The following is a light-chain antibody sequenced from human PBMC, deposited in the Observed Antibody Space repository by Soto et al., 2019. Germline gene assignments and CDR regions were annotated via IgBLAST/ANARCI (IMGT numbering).Light chain of an antibody. Sequence: EIVMTQSPATLSVSPGERATLSCRASQSVGRGILAWYQQKPGQAPRLLIYATSTRATGIPARFSGSGSGTEFTLTISSLQSEDFAVYYCQQYDNWPLTFGQGTKVEIK. CDR3: QQYDNWPLT. V-gene: IGKV3-15*01. J-gene: IGKJ1*01. CDR1: QSVGRGI. CDR2: ATS.